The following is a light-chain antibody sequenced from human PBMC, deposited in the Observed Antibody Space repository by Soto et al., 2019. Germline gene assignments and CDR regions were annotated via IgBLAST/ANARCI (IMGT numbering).Light chain of an antibody. Sequence: DIHMTQSPSTLSASVGDRVTITCRASQSITTWLAWYQQKPGKAPNLLIFDASILESGVPSRFSGGGFGTEFTLTISSLQPDDFGTYYCQQYDNYSLTFGGGTKWIS. CDR1: QSITTW. CDR3: QQYDNYSLT. CDR2: DAS. V-gene: IGKV1-5*01. J-gene: IGKJ4*01.